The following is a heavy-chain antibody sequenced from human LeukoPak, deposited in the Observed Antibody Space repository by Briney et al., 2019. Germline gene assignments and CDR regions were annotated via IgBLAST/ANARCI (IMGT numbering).Heavy chain of an antibody. CDR2: IKQDGSEK. CDR1: GFTFSSYW. CDR3: ARDLAAWDV. J-gene: IGHJ6*04. V-gene: IGHV3-7*01. Sequence: GGSLRLSCVASGFTFSSYWMSWVRQAPGKGLEWVANIKQDGSEKYSVDSVTGRFTISRDNAENTVFLQMNSLRAEDSAVYYCARDLAAWDVWGKGTTVTVSS.